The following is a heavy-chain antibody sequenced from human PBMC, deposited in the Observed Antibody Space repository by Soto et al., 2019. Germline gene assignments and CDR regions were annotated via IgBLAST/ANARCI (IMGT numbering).Heavy chain of an antibody. J-gene: IGHJ4*02. V-gene: IGHV3-7*01. CDR2: IKEDGSEK. CDR3: ARERYYYGSGDY. CDR1: GFTFSSYW. D-gene: IGHD3-10*01. Sequence: GGSLRLSCAVSGFTFSSYWMSWVRQAPGKGLEWVANIKEDGSEKNYVDSVKGQFTISRDNAKNSLYLQMNSLRAEDTAVYYCARERYYYGSGDYWGQGTLVTVSS.